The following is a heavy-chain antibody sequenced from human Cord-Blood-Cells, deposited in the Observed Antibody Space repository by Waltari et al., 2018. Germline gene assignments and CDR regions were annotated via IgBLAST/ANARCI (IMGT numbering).Heavy chain of an antibody. Sequence: QVQLVQSGAEVKKPGSSVKVSCKASGGTFSSYAISWVRQAPGQGLEWMGGIIPIFGTANDAQKFQGRVTITADESTSTAYMELSSLRSEDTAVYYCARDLGYYGSGSYWYFDLWGRGTLVTVSS. CDR2: IIPIFGTA. D-gene: IGHD3-10*01. V-gene: IGHV1-69*01. CDR3: ARDLGYYGSGSYWYFDL. J-gene: IGHJ2*01. CDR1: GGTFSSYA.